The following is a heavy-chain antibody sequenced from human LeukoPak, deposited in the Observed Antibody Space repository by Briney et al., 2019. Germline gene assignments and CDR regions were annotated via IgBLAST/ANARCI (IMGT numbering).Heavy chain of an antibody. CDR1: GFTFSDYY. CDR3: ARDQTRGSYYYGMDV. CDR2: ISSSSSYT. Sequence: GGSLRLSCAASGFTFSDYYMSWIRQAPGKGLEWVSYISSSSSYTNYADSVKGRFTISRDNSKNTLYLQMNSLRAEDTAVYYRARDQTRGSYYYGMDVWGQGTTVTVSS. J-gene: IGHJ6*02. D-gene: IGHD1-26*01. V-gene: IGHV3-11*06.